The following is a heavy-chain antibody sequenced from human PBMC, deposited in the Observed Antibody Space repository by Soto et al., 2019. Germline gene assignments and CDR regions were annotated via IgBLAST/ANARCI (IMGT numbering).Heavy chain of an antibody. CDR1: GYSLTSYY. D-gene: IGHD3-10*02. V-gene: IGHV1-46*01. CDR2: TNPSDGST. Sequence: QVQLVQPGAEVKKPGASVKVSCKASGYSLTSYYMHWVRQSPGQGLEWVGITNPSDGSTNYAQKFQGRVTMTSDTSTSTVYMEMSSLRSEDTAMYYCARSYVTSRPIDFWGQGTLVTVSS. J-gene: IGHJ4*02. CDR3: ARSYVTSRPIDF.